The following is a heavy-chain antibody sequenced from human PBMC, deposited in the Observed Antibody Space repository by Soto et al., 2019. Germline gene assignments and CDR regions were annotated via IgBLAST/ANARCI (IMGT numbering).Heavy chain of an antibody. CDR2: ISSSSSSTI. J-gene: IGHJ4*02. CDR3: ARDRYYGSGSFDY. CDR1: GFTFSSYS. V-gene: IGHV3-48*01. Sequence: GGSLRLSCAASGFTFSSYSMNWVRQAPGKGLEWVSYISSSSSSTIYYADSVKGRFTIPRDDAKNSLYLQMNSLRAEDTAVYYCARDRYYGSGSFDYWGQGTLVTVSS. D-gene: IGHD3-10*01.